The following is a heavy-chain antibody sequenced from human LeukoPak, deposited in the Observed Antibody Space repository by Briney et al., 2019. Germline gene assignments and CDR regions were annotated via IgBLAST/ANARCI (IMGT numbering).Heavy chain of an antibody. CDR1: GFTVSDYY. V-gene: IGHV3-53*01. J-gene: IGHJ4*02. Sequence: GGSLRLSCVASGFTVSDYYMSWVRQAQGKDLEWVSLLYTDDTTIYADSVEGRFSVSRDDSKNTIYLHMTTLRGEDTAVYYCARGGAFYWNPRYWGQGTLVTVSS. D-gene: IGHD1-1*01. CDR2: LYTDDTT. CDR3: ARGGAFYWNPRY.